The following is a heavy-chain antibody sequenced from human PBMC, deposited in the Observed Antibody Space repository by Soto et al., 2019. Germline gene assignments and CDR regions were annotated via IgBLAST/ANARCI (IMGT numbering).Heavy chain of an antibody. CDR1: GFTFSSYA. Sequence: QVQLVESGGGVVQPGRSLRLSCAASGFTFSSYAMHWVRQAPGKGLEWVAVISYDGSSKYYADSVKGRFTISRDSSKNRLXXQMNSLRAEDTAVYYCARGYGYYDSSGYYGIYFDYWGQGTLVIVSS. J-gene: IGHJ4*02. V-gene: IGHV3-30-3*01. CDR3: ARGYGYYDSSGYYGIYFDY. D-gene: IGHD3-22*01. CDR2: ISYDGSSK.